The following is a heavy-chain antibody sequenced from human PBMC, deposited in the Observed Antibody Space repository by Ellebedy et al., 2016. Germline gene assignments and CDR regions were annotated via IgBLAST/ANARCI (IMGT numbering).Heavy chain of an antibody. CDR2: ISGSGATT. V-gene: IGHV3-23*01. D-gene: IGHD4-17*01. CDR3: AKDRVTVTYRAFDY. J-gene: IGHJ4*02. CDR1: GFAFNNYA. Sequence: GESLKISXAASGFAFNNYAMSWVRQAPGKGLEWVSGISGSGATTYYADSVRGRFTISRDNSMNTLSLQMNTLRAEDTAVYYCAKDRVTVTYRAFDYWGQGTLVTVSS.